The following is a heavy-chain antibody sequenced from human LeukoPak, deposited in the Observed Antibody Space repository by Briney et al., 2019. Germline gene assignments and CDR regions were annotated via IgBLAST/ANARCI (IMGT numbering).Heavy chain of an antibody. V-gene: IGHV4-59*08. CDR1: GGSISSYY. Sequence: SETLSLTCTVSGGSISSYYWSWIRQPPGKGLEWIGYIYYSGSTNYNPSLKSRVTISVDTSKNQFSLKLSSVTAADTAVYYCARQDSSGYFPDYWGQGTLVTVSS. J-gene: IGHJ4*02. CDR3: ARQDSSGYFPDY. D-gene: IGHD3-22*01. CDR2: IYYSGST.